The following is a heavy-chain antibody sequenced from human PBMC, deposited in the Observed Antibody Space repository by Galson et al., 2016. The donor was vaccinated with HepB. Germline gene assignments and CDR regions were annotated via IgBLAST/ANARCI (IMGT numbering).Heavy chain of an antibody. CDR1: GFTFSAYA. V-gene: IGHV3-23*01. D-gene: IGHD5-12*01. CDR3: AKDSPGYSGYDWDY. CDR2: ISDSGGNS. J-gene: IGHJ4*02. Sequence: SLRLSCATSGFTFSAYAMTWVRQAPGKGLEWVSLISDSGGNSYYADSDKGRFTISKDNSSNTLYLQMNSLRVEDSAGHYWAKDSPGYSGYDWDYLGQGTPVTVSS.